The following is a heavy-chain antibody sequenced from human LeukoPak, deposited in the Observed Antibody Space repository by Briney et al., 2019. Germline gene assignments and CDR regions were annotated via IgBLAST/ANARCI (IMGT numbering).Heavy chain of an antibody. CDR2: INHSGST. CDR1: GGSFSGYY. V-gene: IGHV4-34*01. D-gene: IGHD1-14*01. CDR3: ARSPRGGTKTYFDY. Sequence: SETLSLTCAVYGGSFSGYYWSWIRQPPGKGLEWIGEINHSGSTNYNPSLKSRVTISVDTSKNQFSLRLSSVTAADTAVYYCARSPRGGTKTYFDYWGQGTLVTVSP. J-gene: IGHJ4*02.